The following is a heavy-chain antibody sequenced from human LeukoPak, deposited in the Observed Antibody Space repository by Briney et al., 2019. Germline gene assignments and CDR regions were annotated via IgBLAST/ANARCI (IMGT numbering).Heavy chain of an antibody. V-gene: IGHV3-74*01. Sequence: GGSLRLSFAASGFTFSSYWMHWVRQAPGKGLVWVSRINTDGSSTSCADSVKGRFTISRDNAKNTLYLQMNSLRAEDTAVYYCARESGIAAALDLWGQGTLVTVSS. J-gene: IGHJ5*02. CDR1: GFTFSSYW. CDR2: INTDGSST. D-gene: IGHD6-13*01. CDR3: ARESGIAAALDL.